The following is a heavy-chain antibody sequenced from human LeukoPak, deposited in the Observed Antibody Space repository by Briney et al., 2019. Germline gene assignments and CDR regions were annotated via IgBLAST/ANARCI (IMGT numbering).Heavy chain of an antibody. CDR2: IYYSGNT. D-gene: IGHD3-16*02. Sequence: SETPSLTCSVSGGTISSTSYHWGWIRQPPGKGLEWIGSIYYSGNTYYNPSLKSRVTISVDTSKNQFSLRLSSVTAADTAVYYCARQLRSFYYYYYMDVWGKGTTVTVSS. CDR1: GGTISSTSYH. J-gene: IGHJ6*03. V-gene: IGHV4-39*01. CDR3: ARQLRSFYYYYYMDV.